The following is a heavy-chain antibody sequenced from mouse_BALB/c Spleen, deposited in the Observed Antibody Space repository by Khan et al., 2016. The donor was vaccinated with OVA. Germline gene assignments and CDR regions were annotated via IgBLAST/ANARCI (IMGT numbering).Heavy chain of an antibody. J-gene: IGHJ4*01. V-gene: IGHV1-9*01. CDR2: ILPGSGST. Sequence: QVQLKQSGAELMKPGASVKISCKATGYTFSSYWIEWVKQRPGHGLEWIGEILPGSGSTNYNEKFKGKATFTADTSSNTAYMQLSSLTSEDSAVYYCARYFYYVSYGAMDYWGQGTSVTVSS. CDR1: GYTFSSYW. CDR3: ARYFYYVSYGAMDY. D-gene: IGHD2-1*01.